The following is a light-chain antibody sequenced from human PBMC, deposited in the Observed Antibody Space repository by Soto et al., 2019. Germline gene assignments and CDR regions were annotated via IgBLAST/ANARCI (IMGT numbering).Light chain of an antibody. V-gene: IGLV1-40*01. CDR3: QSYDSTLSTSEVV. CDR1: SSNIGAGHA. CDR2: GNN. J-gene: IGLJ2*01. Sequence: QSVLTQPPSVSGAPGQRVTISCTGSSSNIGAGHAVHWYQQFPGTAPKLLIYGNNNRPSGVPDRFSGSKSGTSASLAISGLQAEDEADYYCQSYDSTLSTSEVVFGGGTKLTVL.